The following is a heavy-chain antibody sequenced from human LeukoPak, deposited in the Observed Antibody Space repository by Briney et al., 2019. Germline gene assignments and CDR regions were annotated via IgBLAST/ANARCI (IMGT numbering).Heavy chain of an antibody. CDR3: ARESRGAYYYGSGSYPYYFDY. Sequence: SETLSLTCTVSGGSISSYYWSWIRQPPGKGLEWIGYIYYSGSTNYNPSLKSRVTISVDTSKNQFSLKLSSVTAADTAVYYCARESRGAYYYGSGSYPYYFDYWGQGTLATVSS. CDR2: IYYSGST. CDR1: GGSISSYY. D-gene: IGHD3-10*01. V-gene: IGHV4-59*01. J-gene: IGHJ4*02.